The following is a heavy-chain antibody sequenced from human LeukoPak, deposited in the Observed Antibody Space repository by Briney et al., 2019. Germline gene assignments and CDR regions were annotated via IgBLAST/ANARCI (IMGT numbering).Heavy chain of an antibody. CDR2: ISGTGDSI. D-gene: IGHD5-12*01. CDR1: GFTFSSYV. CDR3: AKDPRGGYSGSWYFDY. V-gene: IGHV3-23*01. Sequence: GGSLRLSCSASGFTFSSYVLSWVRQAPGKGLEWVSAISGTGDSIYYADSVKGRFTISRDNSKNKLYLQMNSLTAEATAVYYCAKDPRGGYSGSWYFDYWGQGTPVTVSS. J-gene: IGHJ4*02.